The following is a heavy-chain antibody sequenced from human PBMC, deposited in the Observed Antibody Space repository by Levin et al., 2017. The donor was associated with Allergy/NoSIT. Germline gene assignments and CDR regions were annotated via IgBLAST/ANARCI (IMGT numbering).Heavy chain of an antibody. CDR3: ARDLGGDSQQVYYFDY. D-gene: IGHD3-16*01. Sequence: GGSLRLSCAASGFTFSDYYMSWIRQAPGKGLEWVSYISSSSSYTNYADSVKGRFTISRDNAKNSLYLQMNSLRAEDTAVYYCARDLGGDSQQVYYFDYWGQGTLVTVSS. V-gene: IGHV3-11*05. CDR2: ISSSSSYT. CDR1: GFTFSDYY. J-gene: IGHJ4*02.